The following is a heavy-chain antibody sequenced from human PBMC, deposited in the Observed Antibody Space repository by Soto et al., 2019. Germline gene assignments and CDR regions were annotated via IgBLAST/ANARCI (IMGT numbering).Heavy chain of an antibody. CDR2: INHSGST. Sequence: SETLSLTCAVYGGSFSGYYWSWIRQPPGKGLEWIGEINHSGSTNYNPSLKSRVTISVDTSKNQFSLKLSSVTAADTAVYYCARGYRRATTLDYWGQGTLVTVSS. V-gene: IGHV4-34*01. D-gene: IGHD5-12*01. CDR3: ARGYRRATTLDY. J-gene: IGHJ4*02. CDR1: GGSFSGYY.